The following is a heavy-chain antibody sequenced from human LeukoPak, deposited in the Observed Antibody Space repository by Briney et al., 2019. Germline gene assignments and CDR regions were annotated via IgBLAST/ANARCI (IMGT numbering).Heavy chain of an antibody. V-gene: IGHV4-39*07. Sequence: PSETLSLTCIVSGGLTGSGTYYWGWIRQPPGKGLEWIGSLYYNGNTYYNPSLKSRVTISVDKSKNQFSLKLRSVTAADTAVYYCARLEAAGISGYFKHWGQGSLVTVAS. CDR1: GGLTGSGTYY. CDR3: ARLEAAGISGYFKH. D-gene: IGHD6-13*01. J-gene: IGHJ1*01. CDR2: LYYNGNT.